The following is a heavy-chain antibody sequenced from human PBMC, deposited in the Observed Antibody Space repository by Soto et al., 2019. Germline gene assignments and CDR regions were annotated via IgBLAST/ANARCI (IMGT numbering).Heavy chain of an antibody. J-gene: IGHJ6*02. Sequence: GSLRLSCAASGFTFSSYWMHWVRQAPGKGLVWVSRINSDGSSTSYADSVKGRFTISRDNAKNTLYLQMNSLGAEDTAVYYCARVHSSSSGAFYYYYGMDVWGQGTTVTVSS. CDR1: GFTFSSYW. CDR3: ARVHSSSSGAFYYYYGMDV. V-gene: IGHV3-74*01. D-gene: IGHD6-6*01. CDR2: INSDGSST.